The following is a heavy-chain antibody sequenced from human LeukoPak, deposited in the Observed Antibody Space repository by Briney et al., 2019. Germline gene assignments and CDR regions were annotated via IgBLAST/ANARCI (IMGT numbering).Heavy chain of an antibody. V-gene: IGHV3-30*18. J-gene: IGHJ4*02. CDR1: GFTFSSYG. D-gene: IGHD5-18*01. Sequence: GGSLGLSCAASGFTFSSYGMHWVRQAPGKGLEWVAVISYGGSNKYYADSVKGRLTISRDNSKNTLYLQMNSLRAEDTAVYYCAKDLWIQLLGPMDYWGQGTLVTVSS. CDR2: ISYGGSNK. CDR3: AKDLWIQLLGPMDY.